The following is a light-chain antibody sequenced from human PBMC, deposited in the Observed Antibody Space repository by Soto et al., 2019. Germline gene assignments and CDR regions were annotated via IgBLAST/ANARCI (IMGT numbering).Light chain of an antibody. CDR3: SSYTNTLTLV. Sequence: QSALTQPASVSGSPGQTVTISCTGTSSDVGGYDYVSWYQQHPGKAPKLMIYDVTNRPSGVSDRFSGSKSGNTASLTISGLQAEDEADYYCSSYTNTLTLVFGGGTKLTVL. J-gene: IGLJ2*01. V-gene: IGLV2-14*01. CDR1: SSDVGGYDY. CDR2: DVT.